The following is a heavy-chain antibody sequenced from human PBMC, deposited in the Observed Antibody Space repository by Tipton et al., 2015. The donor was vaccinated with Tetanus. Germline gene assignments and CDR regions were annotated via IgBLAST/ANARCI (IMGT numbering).Heavy chain of an antibody. CDR2: VYSGGST. J-gene: IGHJ4*02. CDR3: ARDPYPLRLGELSSPFDY. Sequence: GSLRLSCAVSGFTVSSNHMSWVRQAPGKGLEWVSIVYSGGSTFYADSVKGRFSISRDNSKNALYLQMNSLRAEGTAVYYCARDPYPLRLGELSSPFDYWGQGTLVTVSS. CDR1: GFTVSSNH. V-gene: IGHV3-66*01. D-gene: IGHD3-16*02.